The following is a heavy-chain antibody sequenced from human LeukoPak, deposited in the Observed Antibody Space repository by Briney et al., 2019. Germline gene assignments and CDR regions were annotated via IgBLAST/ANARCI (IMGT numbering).Heavy chain of an antibody. Sequence: GGSLRLSCAASGFTFSDYYMNWIRQAPGKGLEWVSYITSSGSTIYYADSVKGRFTISRDNAKNSLYLQMNSLRAEDTAMYYCARELNWNLDYWGQGTLVTVSS. CDR3: ARELNWNLDY. CDR1: GFTFSDYY. V-gene: IGHV3-11*04. CDR2: ITSSGSTI. J-gene: IGHJ4*02. D-gene: IGHD1-1*01.